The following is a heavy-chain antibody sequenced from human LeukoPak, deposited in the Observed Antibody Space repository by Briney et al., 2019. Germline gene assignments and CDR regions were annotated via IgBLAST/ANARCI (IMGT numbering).Heavy chain of an antibody. V-gene: IGHV4-34*01. D-gene: IGHD3-22*01. CDR3: ARGRQDVTMIVVVMTAVSYYLDV. CDR2: MNPSGST. Sequence: SETLSLTCAVYDGSFSGYYWTWIRQTPEKGLEWIGEMNPSGSTNYNPSLKSRVTISVDTSKNQFSLELSSVTAADTAVYYCARGRQDVTMIVVVMTAVSYYLDVWGKGTTVTV. J-gene: IGHJ6*03. CDR1: DGSFSGYY.